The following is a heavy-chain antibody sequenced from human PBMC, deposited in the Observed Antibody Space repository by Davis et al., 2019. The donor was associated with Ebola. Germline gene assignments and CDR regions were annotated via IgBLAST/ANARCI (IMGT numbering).Heavy chain of an antibody. CDR3: ATRGLSSGWPDY. Sequence: PGGSLRLSCAASGFSFNTYAMNWVRQAAGKGLEWVSTIRADSTRAYYADSVKGRFTISRDNSKNTLYLQMHSLRAEDTAIYYCATRGLSSGWPDYWGQGALVTVSS. CDR1: GFSFNTYA. D-gene: IGHD6-19*01. V-gene: IGHV3-23*01. CDR2: IRADSTRA. J-gene: IGHJ4*02.